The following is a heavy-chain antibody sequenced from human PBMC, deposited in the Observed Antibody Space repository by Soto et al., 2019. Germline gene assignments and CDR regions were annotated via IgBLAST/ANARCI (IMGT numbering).Heavy chain of an antibody. CDR2: IRSKVNNYAT. CDR1: GFTFSGPA. J-gene: IGHJ2*01. CDR3: TRGSGKTGWYFDL. Sequence: EVQLVESGGGLVQPGGSLKLSCAASGFTFSGPAMHWVRQASGKGLEWVGRIRSKVNNYATSYGASVNGRFTISRDDSKNTAYLQMNSLKTEDTAVYYCTRGSGKTGWYFDLWRRGTLLTVSS. D-gene: IGHD3-9*01. V-gene: IGHV3-73*02.